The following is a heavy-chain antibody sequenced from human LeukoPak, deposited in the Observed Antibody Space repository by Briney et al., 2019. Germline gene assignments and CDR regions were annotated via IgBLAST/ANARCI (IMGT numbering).Heavy chain of an antibody. D-gene: IGHD6-13*01. CDR1: GDRLINNW. CDR2: IYPGNSDT. V-gene: IGHV5-51*01. Sequence: GESLKFSCKISGDRLINNWIGWVRQLPGKGLEWMGLIYPGNSDTRYSPLSQGQVTLSVDRSISTAYLHWSGLKASDTAIYYCARFALTSSLDYWGQGTLVTVSS. J-gene: IGHJ4*02. CDR3: ARFALTSSLDY.